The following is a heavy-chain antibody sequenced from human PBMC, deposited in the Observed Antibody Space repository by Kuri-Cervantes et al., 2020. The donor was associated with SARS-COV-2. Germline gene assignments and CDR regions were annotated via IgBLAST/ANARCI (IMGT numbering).Heavy chain of an antibody. Sequence: GGSLRLSCAASGFTFSSYAMHWVRQAPGKGLEWVAVISYDGSNKYYADSVKGRFTISRDNSKNTLYLQMSSLRAEDTAVYYCVKDVGYGDLAFGYWGQGTLVTVSS. D-gene: IGHD4-17*01. J-gene: IGHJ4*02. CDR1: GFTFSSYA. CDR2: ISYDGSNK. V-gene: IGHV3-30*14. CDR3: VKDVGYGDLAFGY.